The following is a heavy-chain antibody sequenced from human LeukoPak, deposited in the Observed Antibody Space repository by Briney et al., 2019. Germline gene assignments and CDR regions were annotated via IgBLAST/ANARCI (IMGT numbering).Heavy chain of an antibody. D-gene: IGHD3-22*01. V-gene: IGHV1-24*01. CDR3: ATDRTMITT. CDR2: FDPEDGET. CDR1: GYTFTSYF. J-gene: IGHJ5*02. Sequence: ASVKVSCKASGYTFTSYFMHWVRQAPGKGLEWMGGFDPEDGETIYAQKFQGRVTMTEDTSTDTAYMELGSLRSEDTAVYYCATDRTMITTWGQGTLVTVSS.